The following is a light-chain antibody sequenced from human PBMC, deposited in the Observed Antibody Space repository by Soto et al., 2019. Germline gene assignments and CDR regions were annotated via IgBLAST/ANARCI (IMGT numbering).Light chain of an antibody. J-gene: IGKJ4*01. Sequence: DMEMAQSPSSLSASVGDRVTITCRASQSISNYLNWYQHKPGKVPKLLIYAASSLQSGVPTRFSGSGSGTHFTLTTNSLQPEYFATYYCQQSYGTPLTFGGGTTIEIK. CDR1: QSISNY. CDR3: QQSYGTPLT. V-gene: IGKV1-39*01. CDR2: AAS.